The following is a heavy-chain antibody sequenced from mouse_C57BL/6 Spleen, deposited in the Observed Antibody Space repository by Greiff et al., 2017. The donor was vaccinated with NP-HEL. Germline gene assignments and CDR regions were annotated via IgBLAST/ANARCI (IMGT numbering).Heavy chain of an antibody. CDR1: GYSITSGYY. CDR2: ISYDGSN. V-gene: IGHV3-6*01. D-gene: IGHD1-1*01. Sequence: EVQLVESGPGLVKPSQSLSLTCSVTGYSITSGYYWNWIRQFPGNKLEWMGYISYDGSNNYNPSLKNRISITRDTSKNQFFLKLNSVTTEDTATYYCARDGYYGSSYGYFDYWGQGTTLTVSS. CDR3: ARDGYYGSSYGYFDY. J-gene: IGHJ2*01.